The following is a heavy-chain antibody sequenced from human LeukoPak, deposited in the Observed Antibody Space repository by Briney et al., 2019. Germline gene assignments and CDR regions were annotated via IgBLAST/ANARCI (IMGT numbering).Heavy chain of an antibody. Sequence: ASETLSLTCTVSGGSISSSSYYWGWIRQPPGKGLEWIGSIYYSGSTYYNPSLKSRVTISVDTSKNQFSLKLSSVTAADTAVYYCARVVKSGWSDYWGQGTLVTVSS. V-gene: IGHV4-39*07. CDR1: GGSISSSSYY. D-gene: IGHD2-15*01. CDR2: IYYSGST. J-gene: IGHJ4*02. CDR3: ARVVKSGWSDY.